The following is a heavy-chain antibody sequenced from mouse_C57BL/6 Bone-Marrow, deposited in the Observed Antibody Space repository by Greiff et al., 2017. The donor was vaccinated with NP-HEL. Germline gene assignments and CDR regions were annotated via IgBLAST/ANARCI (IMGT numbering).Heavy chain of an antibody. Sequence: VQLQQSGPELVKPGASVKLSCTASGFSFTDYNMNWVRQSNGKSLEWIGVINPNYGTTNYIQKFKGKVTLTVDQSSSTAYMQLNSLTSEDSAVYYGARFPRYWGQGTTLTVSS. V-gene: IGHV1-39*01. CDR3: ARFPRY. J-gene: IGHJ2*01. CDR1: GFSFTDYN. CDR2: INPNYGTT.